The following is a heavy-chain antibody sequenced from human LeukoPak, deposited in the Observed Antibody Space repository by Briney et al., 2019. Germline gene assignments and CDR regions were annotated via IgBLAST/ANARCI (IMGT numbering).Heavy chain of an antibody. D-gene: IGHD5-24*01. CDR3: AQAWRWLQLNY. CDR2: ISASGGNT. V-gene: IGHV3-23*01. J-gene: IGHJ4*02. CDR1: GFTFSSYT. Sequence: GGSLRLSCAASGFTFSSYTMSWVRQAPAKGLEWVSAISASGGNTYHADSVRGRFTISRDNSMNTLYLQMNSLRDEDTAVYYCAQAWRWLQLNYWGQGTLVTVSS.